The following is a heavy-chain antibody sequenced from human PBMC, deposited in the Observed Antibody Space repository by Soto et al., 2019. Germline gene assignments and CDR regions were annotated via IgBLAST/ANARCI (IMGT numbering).Heavy chain of an antibody. CDR3: ARRGYGSRWPNVYMDV. D-gene: IGHD6-13*01. Sequence: EAQLVESGGGLVQPGGSLRLSCAASGFTFNNYEMQLVPPAPGKGLEYVSGISNKGAHPDYAKSVKGRFTISRDNSENTLYLQMGSLRAEDMALYYCARRGYGSRWPNVYMDVWGKGTTVTVSS. CDR2: ISNKGAHP. CDR1: GFTFNNYE. V-gene: IGHV3-64*01. J-gene: IGHJ6*03.